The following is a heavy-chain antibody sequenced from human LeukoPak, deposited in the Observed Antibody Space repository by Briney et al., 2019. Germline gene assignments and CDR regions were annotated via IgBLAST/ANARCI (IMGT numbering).Heavy chain of an antibody. J-gene: IGHJ4*02. V-gene: IGHV3-21*01. CDR2: LNRDSSSI. CDR1: GFTFNTYS. D-gene: IGHD6-19*01. CDR3: ARDGSGWSRDY. Sequence: PGGSLRLSCVASGFTFNTYSMNWVRQAPGKGLEWVSALNRDSSSIYYADSVKGRFYTSRDNVKNSVYLQMNSLRVEDTAVYYCARDGSGWSRDYWGQGTLVTVSS.